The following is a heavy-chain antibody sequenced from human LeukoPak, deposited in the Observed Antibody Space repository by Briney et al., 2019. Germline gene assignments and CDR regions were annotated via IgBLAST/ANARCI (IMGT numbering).Heavy chain of an antibody. D-gene: IGHD2-2*01. J-gene: IGHJ4*02. CDR2: MNPNSGNT. CDR3: ARVRAYCSSTSCPPSY. CDR1: GYTFTSYD. Sequence: ASVKVSCKASGYTFTSYDINWVRQATGRGLEWMGWMNPNSGNTGYAQKFQGRVTITRNTSLNTAYMELSSLGSEDTAVYYCARVRAYCSSTSCPPSYWGQGTLVTVSS. V-gene: IGHV1-8*03.